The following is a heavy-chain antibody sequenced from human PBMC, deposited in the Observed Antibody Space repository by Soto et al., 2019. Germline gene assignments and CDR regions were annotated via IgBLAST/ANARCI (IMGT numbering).Heavy chain of an antibody. CDR1: GYSFTSYL. D-gene: IGHD1-1*01. V-gene: IGHV5-10-1*01. CDR3: ARLNDPSYLYGMDV. Sequence: GESLKISCKGSGYSFTSYLISWVRQIPGRGLEWMGRIDPSDSYTNYSPSFQGHVTISADKSISTAYLQWSSLKASDTAMFYCARLNDPSYLYGMDVWGKGTTVTV. CDR2: IDPSDSYT. J-gene: IGHJ6*04.